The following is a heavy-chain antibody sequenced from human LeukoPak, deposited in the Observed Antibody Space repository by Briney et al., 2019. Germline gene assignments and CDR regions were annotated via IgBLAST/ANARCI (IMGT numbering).Heavy chain of an antibody. Sequence: PGGSLRLSCAASGFTFSSYAMSWVRQAPGKGLEWVSAISGSGGSTYYADSVKGRFTISRDNSKNTLYLQMNSLRAEDTAVYYCVKHQIFRDYYFDYWGQGTLVTVSS. CDR3: VKHQIFRDYYFDY. CDR1: GFTFSSYA. CDR2: ISGSGGST. V-gene: IGHV3-23*01. J-gene: IGHJ4*02. D-gene: IGHD2-15*01.